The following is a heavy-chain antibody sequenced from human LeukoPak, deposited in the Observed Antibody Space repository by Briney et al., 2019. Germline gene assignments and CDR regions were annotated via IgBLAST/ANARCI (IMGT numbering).Heavy chain of an antibody. CDR1: GGSISSSSYY. Sequence: SETLSLTCTVSGGSISSSSYYWGWIRQPPGKGLEWIGSIYYSGSTHNNPSLKSRVTISVDTSKNQFSLKLSSVTAADTAVYYCARLISSSRWFDPWGQGTLVTVSS. V-gene: IGHV4-39*01. D-gene: IGHD6-6*01. CDR2: IYYSGST. CDR3: ARLISSSRWFDP. J-gene: IGHJ5*02.